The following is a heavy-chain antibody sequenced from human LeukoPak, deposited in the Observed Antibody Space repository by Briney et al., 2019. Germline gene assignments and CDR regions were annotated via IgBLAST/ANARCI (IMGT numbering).Heavy chain of an antibody. J-gene: IGHJ5*02. CDR1: GGSISSSNW. Sequence: SETLSLTCAVSGGSISSSNWWSWVRQPPGKGLELIGEIYHSGSTNYNPSLKRRVTISVDKSKNQFSLKLSSVTAADTAVYYCARDLGYCSSTSCYSWGQGTLVTVSS. CDR2: IYHSGST. CDR3: ARDLGYCSSTSCYS. D-gene: IGHD2-2*01. V-gene: IGHV4-4*02.